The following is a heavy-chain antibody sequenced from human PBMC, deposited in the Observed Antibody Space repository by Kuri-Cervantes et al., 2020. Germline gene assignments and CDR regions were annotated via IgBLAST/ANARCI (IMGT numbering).Heavy chain of an antibody. CDR1: GGSVSSGSYY. V-gene: IGHV4-61*01. D-gene: IGHD5-18*01. CDR2: IYYSGST. CDR3: ARGLGYSYGPDS. J-gene: IGHJ4*02. Sequence: SETLSLTCTVSGGSVSSGSYYWSWIRQPPGKGLEWIGYIYYSGSTNYNPSLKSRVTMPVDTSKNQFSLKLNSVTAADTAVYYCARGLGYSYGPDSWGQGTLVTVSS.